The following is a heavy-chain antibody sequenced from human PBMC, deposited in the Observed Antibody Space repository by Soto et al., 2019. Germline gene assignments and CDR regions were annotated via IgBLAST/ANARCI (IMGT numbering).Heavy chain of an antibody. Sequence: VASVKVSCKTSGFTFTTSAVQWVRQARGQRLEWIGWIVVGSGKTNYAQKFQDRVAITRDTSTSTSYLEMTGLTSADTAAYYCAADTLQKAVWGQGTLVTVSS. CDR3: AADTLQKAV. CDR2: IVVGSGKT. CDR1: GFTFTTSA. D-gene: IGHD3-10*01. V-gene: IGHV1-58*01. J-gene: IGHJ4*02.